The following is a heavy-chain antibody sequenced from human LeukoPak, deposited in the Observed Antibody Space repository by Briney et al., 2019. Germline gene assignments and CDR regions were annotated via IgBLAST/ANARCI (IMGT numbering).Heavy chain of an antibody. CDR2: IKQDGSEK. J-gene: IGHJ3*02. D-gene: IGHD6-13*01. CDR1: GFTFSSYW. Sequence: GGSLRLSCAASGFTFSSYWMSWVRQAPGKGLEWVANIKQDGSEKYYVDSVKGRFTISRDNAKNSLYLQMNSLRAEDTAVYYCARAPGGSSWYKDAFDIWGQGTMVTVSS. V-gene: IGHV3-7*01. CDR3: ARAPGGSSWYKDAFDI.